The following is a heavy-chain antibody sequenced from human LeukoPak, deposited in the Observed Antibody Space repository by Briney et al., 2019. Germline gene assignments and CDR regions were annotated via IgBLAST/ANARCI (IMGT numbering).Heavy chain of an antibody. J-gene: IGHJ6*02. CDR1: GYTFTSYG. V-gene: IGHV1-18*01. Sequence: GASVKVSCKASGYTFTSYGISWVRQAPGQGLEWMGWISAYNGNTNYAQMLQGRVTMTTDTSTSTAYMELRSLRSDDTAVYYCAREIRYCSSTSCYTQRYYYYGMDVWGQGTRSPSP. CDR3: AREIRYCSSTSCYTQRYYYYGMDV. CDR2: ISAYNGNT. D-gene: IGHD2-2*02.